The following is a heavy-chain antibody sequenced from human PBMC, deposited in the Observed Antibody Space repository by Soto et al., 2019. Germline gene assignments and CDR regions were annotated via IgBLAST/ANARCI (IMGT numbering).Heavy chain of an antibody. CDR3: ARGGGNSGYFFDY. CDR2: INHGRST. V-gene: IGHV4-34*02. Sequence: QVQLRQWGAGLLKPSETLSLRCAVYGGSLSDYSWSWIRQSPEKGLEWIGEINHGRSTKYNPSLKERVTISTDTSKNQVSLILTSATAADTAVYRCARGGGNSGYFFDYWGRGTLVTVSS. D-gene: IGHD5-12*01. CDR1: GGSLSDYS. J-gene: IGHJ4*02.